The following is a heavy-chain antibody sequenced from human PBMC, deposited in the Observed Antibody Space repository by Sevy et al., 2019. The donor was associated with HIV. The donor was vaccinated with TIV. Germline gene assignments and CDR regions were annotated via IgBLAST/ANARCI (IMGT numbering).Heavy chain of an antibody. V-gene: IGHV4-59*11. J-gene: IGHJ4*02. CDR1: DGSITSHY. Sequence: SENLSLTCTVSDGSITSHYWSWIRQPPGKGLEWIGYIYYSGTTNYDPSLKSRVTFSVDTSRNQFSLKLSSVTAADTAVYYCARGGYYHALDYWGQGTLVTVSS. D-gene: IGHD3-22*01. CDR3: ARGGYYHALDY. CDR2: IYYSGTT.